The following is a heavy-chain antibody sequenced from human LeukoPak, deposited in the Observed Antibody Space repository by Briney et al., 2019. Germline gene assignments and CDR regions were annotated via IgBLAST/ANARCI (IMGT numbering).Heavy chain of an antibody. Sequence: GASVKVSCKASGGTFSSYAISWVRQAPGQGLEWMGRIIPILGIANYAQKFQGRVTITADKSTSTAYMELSSLRSEDTAVYYCARENFNGYSGYDYYYYMDVWGKGTTVTVSS. D-gene: IGHD5-12*01. CDR1: GGTFSSYA. CDR3: ARENFNGYSGYDYYYYMDV. CDR2: IIPILGIA. V-gene: IGHV1-69*04. J-gene: IGHJ6*03.